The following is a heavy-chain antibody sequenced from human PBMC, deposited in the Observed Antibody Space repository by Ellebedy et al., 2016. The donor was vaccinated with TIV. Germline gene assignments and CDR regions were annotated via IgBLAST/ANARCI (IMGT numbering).Heavy chain of an antibody. V-gene: IGHV1-69*13. CDR2: IIPIFGTA. CDR1: GGTFSSYA. J-gene: IGHJ4*02. Sequence: SVQVSCXASGGTFSSYAISWVRQAPGQGLEWMGGIIPIFGTANYAQKFQGRVTITADESTSTAYMELSSLRSEDTAVYYCARSYGSGSYRIDYWGQGTLVTVSS. D-gene: IGHD3-10*01. CDR3: ARSYGSGSYRIDY.